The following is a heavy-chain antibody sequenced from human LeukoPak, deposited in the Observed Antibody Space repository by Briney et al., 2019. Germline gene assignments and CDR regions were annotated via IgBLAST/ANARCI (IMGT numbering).Heavy chain of an antibody. D-gene: IGHD3-16*02. CDR3: ARAPITFGGVIVYSDY. V-gene: IGHV5-51*01. CDR2: IYPGDSDT. Sequence: RGESLKISCKGSGYSFTSYWIGWVRQMPGKGLEWRGIIYPGDSDTRYSPSLQGQVTISADKSISTAYLQWSSLKASDTAMYYCARAPITFGGVIVYSDYWGQGTLVTVSS. J-gene: IGHJ4*02. CDR1: GYSFTSYW.